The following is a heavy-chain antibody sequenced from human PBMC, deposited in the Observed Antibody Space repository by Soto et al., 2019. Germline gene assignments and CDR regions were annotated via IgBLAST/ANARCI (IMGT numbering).Heavy chain of an antibody. CDR2: IYSGGST. Sequence: EVQLVESGGGLVQPGGSLRLSCAASGFTVSSNYMSWVSQAPGKGLEWVSVIYSGGSTYYADSVKGRFTISRDNSKNTLYLQMNRLRAEDTAVYYCARDEGFGGGFTAFDIWGQGTMVTVSS. D-gene: IGHD3-10*01. V-gene: IGHV3-66*01. CDR1: GFTVSSNY. CDR3: ARDEGFGGGFTAFDI. J-gene: IGHJ3*02.